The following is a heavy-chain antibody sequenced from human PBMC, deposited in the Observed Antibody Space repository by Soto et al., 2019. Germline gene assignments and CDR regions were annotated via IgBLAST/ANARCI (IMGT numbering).Heavy chain of an antibody. V-gene: IGHV4-31*02. CDR2: IYYSGST. Sequence: NWIRQHPGKGLEWIGYIYYSGSTYYNPSLKSRVTISVDASKNQFSLKLSSVIAADTAVYYCARAPKTTVTTYWFDPWGQGTLVTVSS. D-gene: IGHD4-4*01. CDR3: ARAPKTTVTTYWFDP. J-gene: IGHJ5*02.